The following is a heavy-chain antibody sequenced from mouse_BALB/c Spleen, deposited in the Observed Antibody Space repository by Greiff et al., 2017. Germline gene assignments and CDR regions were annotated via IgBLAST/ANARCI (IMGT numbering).Heavy chain of an antibody. CDR3: ASPPITTVVANWYFDV. V-gene: IGHV1S29*02. D-gene: IGHD1-1*01. CDR1: GYTFTDYN. Sequence: VQLKQSGPELVKPGASVKISCKASGYTFTDYNMHWVKQSHGKSLEWIGYNYPYNGGTGYNQKFKSKATLTVDNSSSTAYMELRSLTSEDSAVYYCASPPITTVVANWYFDVWGAGTTVTVSS. CDR2: NYPYNGGT. J-gene: IGHJ1*01.